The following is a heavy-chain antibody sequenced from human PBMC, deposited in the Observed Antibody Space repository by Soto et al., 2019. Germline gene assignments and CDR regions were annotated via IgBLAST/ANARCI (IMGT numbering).Heavy chain of an antibody. V-gene: IGHV3-21*01. D-gene: IGHD3-3*01. J-gene: IGHJ5*02. CDR3: GRDRSHYDGVGKIDP. Sequence: GGSLRLSCAASGFNFSTYGMSWVRQAPGKGLEWVSSISSKGSYIYYTPSVKGRFTISRDNAKNSVYLQMNSLRAEDTAVYYCGRDRSHYDGVGKIDPWGQGTMVTVSS. CDR2: ISSKGSYI. CDR1: GFNFSTYG.